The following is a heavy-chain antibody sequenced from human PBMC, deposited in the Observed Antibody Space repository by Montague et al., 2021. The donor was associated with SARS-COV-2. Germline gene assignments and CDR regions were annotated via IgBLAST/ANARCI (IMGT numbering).Heavy chain of an antibody. J-gene: IGHJ5*02. Sequence: SETLSLTCTVSGAPINIGNYYWNWIRQPAGKGLEWIGYISHLGSTNYNRSLRSRVTISVDTSKNQFSLKLSSVTAADTAVFYCARLPDTSGRAWFDPWGQGTLVTVSS. CDR1: GAPINIGNYY. CDR2: ISHLGST. V-gene: IGHV4-61*10. CDR3: ARLPDTSGRAWFDP. D-gene: IGHD3-22*01.